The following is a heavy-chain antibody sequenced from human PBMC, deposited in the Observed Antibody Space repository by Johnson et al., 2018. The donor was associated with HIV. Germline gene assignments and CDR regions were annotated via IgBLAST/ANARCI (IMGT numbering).Heavy chain of an antibody. J-gene: IGHJ3*02. CDR3: AKPRSLWWEGAFDI. CDR2: IYSGGST. Sequence: VQLVESGGGLVQPGGSLRLSCAASGFTVSSNYMSWVRQAPGKGLEWVSVIYSGGSTYYADSMKGRFTISRDNSKNTLYLQMNSLRAEDTAVYYCAKPRSLWWEGAFDIWGQGTMVTVSS. D-gene: IGHD1-26*01. CDR1: GFTVSSNY. V-gene: IGHV3-66*02.